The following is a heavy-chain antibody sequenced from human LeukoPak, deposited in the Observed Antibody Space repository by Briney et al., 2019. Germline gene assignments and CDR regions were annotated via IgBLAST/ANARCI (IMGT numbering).Heavy chain of an antibody. CDR3: ARQGAILSN. J-gene: IGHJ4*02. V-gene: IGHV4-38-2*01. CDR2: IYHSGST. CDR1: GYSISSGYY. D-gene: IGHD3-16*01. Sequence: KPSETLSLTCAVSGYSISSGYYWGWIRQPPGKGLEWIGSIYHSGSTYYNPSLKSRVTISVDTSKNQFSLKLSSVTAADTAVYYCARQGAILSNWGQGTLVTVSS.